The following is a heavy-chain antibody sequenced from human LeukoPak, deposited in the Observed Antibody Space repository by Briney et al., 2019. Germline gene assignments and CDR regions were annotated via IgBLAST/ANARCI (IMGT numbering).Heavy chain of an antibody. Sequence: GGSLRLSCAASGFTFSSYEMNWVRQAPGKGLEWVSYISSSGSLTYYADSVKGRFTISRDNAKNSLYLQMNSLRDEDTAVYYCARVVAGKFDYWGQGTLVTVSS. V-gene: IGHV3-48*03. D-gene: IGHD6-19*01. CDR3: ARVVAGKFDY. J-gene: IGHJ4*02. CDR1: GFTFSSYE. CDR2: ISSSGSLT.